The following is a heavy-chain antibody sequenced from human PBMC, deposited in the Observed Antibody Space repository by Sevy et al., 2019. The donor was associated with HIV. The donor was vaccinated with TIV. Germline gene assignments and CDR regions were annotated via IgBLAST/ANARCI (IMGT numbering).Heavy chain of an antibody. V-gene: IGHV1-69*13. CDR1: GGTFNSYA. Sequence: ASVKGSCKASGGTFNSYAINWVRQAPGQGLEWMGGIIRIFGTAKYAQKFQGRVSITADESTNTAYMELTNLTSEDTAVYYCSRESRYGSCFDYWGQGTLVTVSS. CDR2: IIRIFGTA. CDR3: SRESRYGSCFDY. J-gene: IGHJ4*02. D-gene: IGHD5-18*01.